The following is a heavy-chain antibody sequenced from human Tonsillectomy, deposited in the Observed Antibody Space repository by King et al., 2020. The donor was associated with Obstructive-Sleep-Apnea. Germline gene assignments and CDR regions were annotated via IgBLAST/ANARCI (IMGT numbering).Heavy chain of an antibody. V-gene: IGHV4-34*01. CDR1: GGSFSGYY. J-gene: IGHJ4*02. CDR3: ARGSGYVDY. Sequence: VQLQQWGAGLLKPSETLSLTCAVYGGSFSGYYWSWIRQTPGKGLEWIGEINQSGSTNYNPSLKSRVTMSVDTTKNHFYLKLSSVTSADTAVYYCARGSGYVDYWGQGTLVTVSS. D-gene: IGHD1-26*01. CDR2: INQSGST.